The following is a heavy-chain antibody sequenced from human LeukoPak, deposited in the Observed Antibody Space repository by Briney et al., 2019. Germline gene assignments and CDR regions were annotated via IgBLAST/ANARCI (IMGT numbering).Heavy chain of an antibody. D-gene: IGHD1-26*01. CDR2: ISRSGSTI. Sequence: PGGSLRLSCAASGFSFSTYELNWVRQAPGKGLEWVSYISRSGSTIYYADSVKGRFTVSRDNAKSSLYLQMNSLRAEDTAVYYCARKISGSYYEYLDYWGQGTLVTVSS. J-gene: IGHJ4*02. V-gene: IGHV3-48*03. CDR1: GFSFSTYE. CDR3: ARKISGSYYEYLDY.